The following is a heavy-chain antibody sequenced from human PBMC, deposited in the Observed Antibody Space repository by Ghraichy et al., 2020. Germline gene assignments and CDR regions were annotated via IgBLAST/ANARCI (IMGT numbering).Heavy chain of an antibody. D-gene: IGHD1-26*01. CDR3: AGFRSGSGSYYLS. Sequence: SETLSLTCTVSGGSINSYFWNWIRQPPGKGLEWIGDVYYTGSSDYNPSLKSRVAISIDTSKNQFSLKLISVTSADTAVYYCAGFRSGSGSYYLSWGQGTLVTVSS. CDR1: GGSINSYF. J-gene: IGHJ4*02. V-gene: IGHV4-59*01. CDR2: VYYTGSS.